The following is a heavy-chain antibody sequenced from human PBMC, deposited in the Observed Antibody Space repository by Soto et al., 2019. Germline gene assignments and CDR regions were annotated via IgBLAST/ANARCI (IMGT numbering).Heavy chain of an antibody. CDR1: AFTFNNYA. J-gene: IGHJ4*02. CDR2: IGGSGRTT. CDR3: AKSRYSDSSGDFYDY. D-gene: IGHD3-22*01. Sequence: LRLSCAASAFTFNNYAMSWVRQAPGKGLEWVSGIGGSGRTTYYADSVKGRFTISRDNSNNTLFLQMNSLRAEDTAVYYCAKSRYSDSSGDFYDYWGQGTLVTV. V-gene: IGHV3-23*01.